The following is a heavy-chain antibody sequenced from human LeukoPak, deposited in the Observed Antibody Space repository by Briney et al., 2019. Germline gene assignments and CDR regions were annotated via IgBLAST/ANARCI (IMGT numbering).Heavy chain of an antibody. V-gene: IGHV4-39*07. D-gene: IGHD3-10*01. CDR3: ARFTMVRGVPVYAFDI. J-gene: IGHJ3*02. Sequence: SQTLSLTCTVSGGSISSGSYYWSWIRQPPGKGLEWIGEINHSGSTNYNPSLKSRVTISVDTSKNQFSLKLSSVTAADTAVYYCARFTMVRGVPVYAFDIWGQGTMVTVSS. CDR2: INHSGST. CDR1: GGSISSGSYY.